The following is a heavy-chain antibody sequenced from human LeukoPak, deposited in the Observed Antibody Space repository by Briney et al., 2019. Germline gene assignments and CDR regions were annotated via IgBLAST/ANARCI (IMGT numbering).Heavy chain of an antibody. V-gene: IGHV4-34*01. J-gene: IGHJ4*02. D-gene: IGHD3-22*01. CDR2: ISHSGST. Sequence: SETLSLTCAVYGGSFSGYYWSWIRQPPGKGLEWIGEISHSGSTNYNPSLKSRVTISVDTSKNQFSLKLSSVTAADTAVYYCARASRRHYYDSSGCLDYWGQGTLVTVSS. CDR3: ARASRRHYYDSSGCLDY. CDR1: GGSFSGYY.